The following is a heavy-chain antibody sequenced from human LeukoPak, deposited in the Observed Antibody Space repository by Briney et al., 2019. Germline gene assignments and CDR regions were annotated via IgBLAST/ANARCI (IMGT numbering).Heavy chain of an antibody. D-gene: IGHD3-22*01. J-gene: IGHJ5*02. CDR1: GYTFTSYG. Sequence: GASVKVSCKASGYTFTSYGISWVRQAPGQGLEWMGWISAYNGNTNYAQKLQGRVTMTTDTSTSTAYMELRSLRSDDTAVYYCARTGDSNLPEDRLFDPWGQGTLVTVSS. CDR2: ISAYNGNT. CDR3: ARTGDSNLPEDRLFDP. V-gene: IGHV1-18*01.